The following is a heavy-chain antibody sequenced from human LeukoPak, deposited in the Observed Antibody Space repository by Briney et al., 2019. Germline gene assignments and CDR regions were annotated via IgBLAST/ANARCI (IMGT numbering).Heavy chain of an antibody. J-gene: IGHJ6*02. Sequence: PSETLSLTCTVSGGSISSYYWSWIRQPSGKGLEWIGYIYYSGSTNYNPSLKSRVTISVDTSKSQFSLKLSSVTAADTAVYYCARVVVVTALDYYYGMDVWGQGTTVTVSS. V-gene: IGHV4-59*08. CDR3: ARVVVVTALDYYYGMDV. D-gene: IGHD2-21*02. CDR2: IYYSGST. CDR1: GGSISSYY.